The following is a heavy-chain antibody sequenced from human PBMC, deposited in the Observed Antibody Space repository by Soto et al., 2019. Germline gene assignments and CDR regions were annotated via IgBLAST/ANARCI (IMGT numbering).Heavy chain of an antibody. CDR1: GFTFTSFA. Sequence: GGSLIVSCAASGFTFTSFAISWVRQAPGTGLEWVASISGTGSTTYYGDSVTGRFTVSRDNSKNMVYLQMKSLRPEDTAVYFCAKGTARVPAQNFDSWGQGTRVTVS. D-gene: IGHD2-21*02. V-gene: IGHV3-23*01. CDR2: ISGTGSTT. CDR3: AKGTARVPAQNFDS. J-gene: IGHJ4*02.